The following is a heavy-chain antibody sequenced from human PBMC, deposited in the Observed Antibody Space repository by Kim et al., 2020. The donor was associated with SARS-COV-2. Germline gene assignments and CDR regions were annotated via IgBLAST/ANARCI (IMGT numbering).Heavy chain of an antibody. Sequence: GGSLRLSCAASGFTFSSYEMNWVRQAPGKGLEWVSYISSSGSTIYYADSVKGRFTISRDNAKNSLYLQMNSLRAEDTAVYYCARVPAYCTNGVCPRGLDVWGQGTTVTVSS. V-gene: IGHV3-48*03. J-gene: IGHJ6*02. CDR3: ARVPAYCTNGVCPRGLDV. CDR2: ISSSGSTI. D-gene: IGHD2-8*01. CDR1: GFTFSSYE.